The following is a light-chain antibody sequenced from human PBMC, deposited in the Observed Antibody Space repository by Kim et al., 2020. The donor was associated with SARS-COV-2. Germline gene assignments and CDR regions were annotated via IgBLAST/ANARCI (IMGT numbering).Light chain of an antibody. CDR1: KLGDKY. Sequence: SYELTQPPSVSVSPVQTASITCSGDKLGDKYACWYQQKPGQSPVLVIYQDTKRPSGIPERFSGSNSGNTATLTISGTQAMDEADYYCQAWNSGTAVFGG. CDR3: QAWNSGTAV. CDR2: QDT. J-gene: IGLJ3*02. V-gene: IGLV3-1*01.